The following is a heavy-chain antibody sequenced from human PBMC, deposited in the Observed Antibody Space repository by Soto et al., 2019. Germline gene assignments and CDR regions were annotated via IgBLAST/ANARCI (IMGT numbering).Heavy chain of an antibody. CDR3: ARGLVDNWFDP. CDR2: IYYSXSP. V-gene: IGHV4-39*07. D-gene: IGHD2-8*02. CDR1: CGSVTSSVYY. J-gene: IGHJ5*02. Sequence: XXTLSLTCTVSCGSVTSSVYYWGWIRQPPGKGLEWMGXIYYSXSPYYNKSLKXXVTISVDXXKNQFSLKMSSVTAADTAVYYCARGLVDNWFDPWGQGTLVTVSS.